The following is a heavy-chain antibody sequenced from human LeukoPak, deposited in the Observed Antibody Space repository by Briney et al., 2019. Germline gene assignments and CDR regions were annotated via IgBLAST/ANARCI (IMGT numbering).Heavy chain of an antibody. V-gene: IGHV4-59*01. D-gene: IGHD5-12*01. CDR2: IYYSGST. Sequence: SETLSLTCTVSGGSISSYYWSSIRQPPGKGLEWIGYIYYSGSTNYNPSLKSRVTISVDTSKNQFSLKLSSVTAADTAVYYCARGQVAMALDPWGQGTLVTVSS. CDR1: GGSISSYY. CDR3: ARGQVAMALDP. J-gene: IGHJ5*02.